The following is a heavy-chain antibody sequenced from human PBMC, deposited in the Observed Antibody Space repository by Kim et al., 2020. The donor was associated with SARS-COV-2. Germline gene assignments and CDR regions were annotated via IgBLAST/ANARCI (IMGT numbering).Heavy chain of an antibody. V-gene: IGHV3-30*18. J-gene: IGHJ4*02. CDR1: GFTFSSYG. CDR2: ISSDGNNK. Sequence: GGSLRLSCAASGFTFSSYGMHWVRQAPGKGLEWVAIISSDGNNKYYADSVKGRFTISRDNSRNTLYLRVNSLRAEDTAVYYCAKDADYRTSFFFDYWGQGALVSLSS. CDR3: AKDADYRTSFFFDY. D-gene: IGHD6-6*01.